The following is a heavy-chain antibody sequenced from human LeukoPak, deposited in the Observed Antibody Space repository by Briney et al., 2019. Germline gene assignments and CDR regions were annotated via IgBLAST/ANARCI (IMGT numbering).Heavy chain of an antibody. CDR3: ARGRYSNYTYWYFDL. CDR2: IYHSGST. Sequence: SETLSITCAVSGGSISSGGYSWSWIRQPPGKGLEWIGYIYHSGSTYYNPSLKSRVTISVDRSKNQFPLKLSSVTAADTAVYYCARGRYSNYTYWYFDLWGRGTLVTVSS. J-gene: IGHJ2*01. CDR1: GGSISSGGYS. D-gene: IGHD4-11*01. V-gene: IGHV4-30-2*01.